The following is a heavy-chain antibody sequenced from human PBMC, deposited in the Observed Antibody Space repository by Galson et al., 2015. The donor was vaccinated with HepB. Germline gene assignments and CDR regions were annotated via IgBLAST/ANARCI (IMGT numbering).Heavy chain of an antibody. CDR3: ARLGGKSETRYCSSTSCYLDY. CDR1: GGSIGSGGYY. Sequence: TLSLTCTVSGGSIGSGGYYWSWIRQHPGKGLEWIGYIYYSGSTYYNPSLKSRVTISVDTSKNQFSLKLSSVTAADTAVYYCARLGGKSETRYCSSTSCYLDYWGQGTLVTVSS. D-gene: IGHD2-2*01. J-gene: IGHJ4*02. V-gene: IGHV4-31*03. CDR2: IYYSGST.